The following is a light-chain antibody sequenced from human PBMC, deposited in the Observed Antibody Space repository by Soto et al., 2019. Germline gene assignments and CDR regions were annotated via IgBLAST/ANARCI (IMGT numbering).Light chain of an antibody. V-gene: IGLV2-14*01. CDR1: SSDVGSYNY. J-gene: IGLJ3*02. Sequence: QSALTQPASVSGSPGQSITISCTGTSSDVGSYNYVSWYQQHPGKAPKLMIYEVNNRPAELSNRFSGYKSGNTASLTISGLQAEDEANYYCSSYTSISTRVFGGGTQLTVL. CDR2: EVN. CDR3: SSYTSISTRV.